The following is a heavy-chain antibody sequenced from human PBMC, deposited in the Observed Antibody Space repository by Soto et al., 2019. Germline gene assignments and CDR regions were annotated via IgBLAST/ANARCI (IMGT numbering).Heavy chain of an antibody. CDR3: VTDLNWQGH. CDR1: GFTFSTYA. Sequence: GGSLRLSCSSSGFTFSTYAMSWVRQAPGKGLEWVSAISGSGTKTYYADSVKGRFTISRDNSKNTLYLQMNSLRDEDSAVYYCVTDLNWQGHWGQGTLVTVSS. CDR2: ISGSGTKT. J-gene: IGHJ4*02. V-gene: IGHV3-23*01.